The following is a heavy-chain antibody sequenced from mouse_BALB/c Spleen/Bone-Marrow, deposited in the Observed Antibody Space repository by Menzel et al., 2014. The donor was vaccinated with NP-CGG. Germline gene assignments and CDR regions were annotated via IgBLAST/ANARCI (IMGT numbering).Heavy chain of an antibody. J-gene: IGHJ2*01. V-gene: IGHV4-1*02. CDR3: ARQGYYGKGDY. CDR1: GFDLSRYW. CDR2: INPDSSTI. D-gene: IGHD2-1*01. Sequence: EAMLEESGGGLVQPGGSLKLSCAASGFDLSRYWMSWVRQAPGKGLEWIGEINPDSSTINYTPSLKDKFIISRDNAKNTLYLQMSKVRSEDTALYYCARQGYYGKGDYWGQGTTLTVSS.